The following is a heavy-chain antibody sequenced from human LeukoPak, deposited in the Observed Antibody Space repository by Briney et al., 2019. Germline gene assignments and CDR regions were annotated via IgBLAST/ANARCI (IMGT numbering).Heavy chain of an antibody. Sequence: GGSLRLSCAASGFTFSIYAMTWVRQAPGKGLEWVSTTSGSGGSTYYADSVKGRFTISRDNSKNTLYLQMNSLRAEDTAVYYCAKESTVTPGNVNWFDTWGQGTLVTVSS. D-gene: IGHD4-17*01. CDR2: TSGSGGST. J-gene: IGHJ5*02. CDR1: GFTFSIYA. V-gene: IGHV3-23*01. CDR3: AKESTVTPGNVNWFDT.